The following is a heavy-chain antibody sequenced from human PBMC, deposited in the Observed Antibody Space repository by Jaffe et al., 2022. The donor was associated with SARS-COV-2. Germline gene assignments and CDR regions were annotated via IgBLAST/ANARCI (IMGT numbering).Heavy chain of an antibody. V-gene: IGHV5-51*01. Sequence: EVQLVQSGAEVKKPGESLKISCKGSGYSFTSYWIGWVRQMPGKGLEWMGIIYPGDSDTRYSPSFQGQVTISADKSISTAYLQWSSLKASDTAMYYCARQNRGGLLWFGETYYVENWFDPWGQGTLVTVSS. CDR3: ARQNRGGLLWFGETYYVENWFDP. J-gene: IGHJ5*02. CDR2: IYPGDSDT. CDR1: GYSFTSYW. D-gene: IGHD3-10*01.